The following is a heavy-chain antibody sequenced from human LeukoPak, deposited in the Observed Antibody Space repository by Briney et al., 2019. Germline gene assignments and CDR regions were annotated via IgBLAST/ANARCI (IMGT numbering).Heavy chain of an antibody. Sequence: GGSLRLSCAASGFTFSSNWMHWVRQAPGKGLVWVSQINGDGNSTNYADSVKGRFTISRDNAKNTLYLQMNSLRAEDTAVYYCARESGTYSYGTFDIWGQGTMVTVSS. J-gene: IGHJ3*02. CDR2: INGDGNST. V-gene: IGHV3-74*01. CDR1: GFTFSSNW. D-gene: IGHD1-26*01. CDR3: ARESGTYSYGTFDI.